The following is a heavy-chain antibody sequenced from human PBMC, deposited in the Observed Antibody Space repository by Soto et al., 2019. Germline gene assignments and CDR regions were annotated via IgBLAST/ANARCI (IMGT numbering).Heavy chain of an antibody. CDR2: IYHSGST. Sequence: QVQLQESGPGLVKPSGTLSLTCAVSGGSISSSNWWSWVRQPPGKGLEWIGEIYHSGSTNYNPSLKSRATISVDKSKNQFSLKLSSVTAADTAVYYCATHLEGWGSDYDFWSGYYGGAYYFDYWGQGTLVTVSS. CDR1: GGSISSSNW. D-gene: IGHD3-3*01. CDR3: ATHLEGWGSDYDFWSGYYGGAYYFDY. V-gene: IGHV4-4*02. J-gene: IGHJ4*02.